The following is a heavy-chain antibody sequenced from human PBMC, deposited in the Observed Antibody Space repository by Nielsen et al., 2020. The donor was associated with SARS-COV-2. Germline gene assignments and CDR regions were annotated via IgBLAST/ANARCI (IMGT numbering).Heavy chain of an antibody. Sequence: SETLSLTCTVSGGSISSGGYYWCWIRHHPGKGLEWIGYIYFSGRTCYTPSLKSRVTISVDTSKNQFSLRLRSVTAADTAVYYCARESSGYDHYNYGMDVWGQGTTVTVSS. D-gene: IGHD5-12*01. V-gene: IGHV4-31*03. CDR2: IYFSGRT. CDR3: ARESSGYDHYNYGMDV. CDR1: GGSISSGGYY. J-gene: IGHJ6*02.